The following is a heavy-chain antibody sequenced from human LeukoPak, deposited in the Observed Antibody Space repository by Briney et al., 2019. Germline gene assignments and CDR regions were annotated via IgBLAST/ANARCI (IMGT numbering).Heavy chain of an antibody. D-gene: IGHD1-26*01. Sequence: GASVKVSCKVSGYTLTELSMHWVRQAPGKGLEWMGGFDPEDGETIYAQKFQGRVTMTEDTSTDTAYMELSSLRSEDTAVYYCAVTFLSGSYYVGGDNFDYWGQGTLVTVSS. V-gene: IGHV1-24*01. CDR2: FDPEDGET. J-gene: IGHJ4*02. CDR3: AVTFLSGSYYVGGDNFDY. CDR1: GYTLTELS.